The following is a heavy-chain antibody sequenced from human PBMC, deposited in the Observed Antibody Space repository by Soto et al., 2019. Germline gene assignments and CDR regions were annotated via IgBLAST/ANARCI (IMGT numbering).Heavy chain of an antibody. CDR1: GYTFTGHY. J-gene: IGHJ4*02. CDR3: GRGRSGQIVVFY. Sequence: ASVKVSCKASGYTFTGHYIHWVRQAPEQGPEWMGEIGPESGATRYAQRFRGRVTMTRDMSITTVYMELNNLSPDDTAVYYCGRGRSGQIVVFYWGQGTPVTVSS. D-gene: IGHD1-26*01. V-gene: IGHV1-2*02. CDR2: IGPESGAT.